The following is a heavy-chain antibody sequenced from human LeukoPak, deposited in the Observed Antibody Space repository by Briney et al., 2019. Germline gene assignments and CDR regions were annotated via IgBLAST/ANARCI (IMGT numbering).Heavy chain of an antibody. D-gene: IGHD3-10*01. V-gene: IGHV4-34*01. CDR2: INHSGST. J-gene: IGHJ4*02. CDR1: GGSFSGYY. Sequence: SETLSLTCAVYGGSFSGYYWSWIRQPPGKGLEWIGEINHSGSTNYNPSLKSRVTISVDKSQSQFSLKLSAVTAADTAVYYCATAGGHYFGSGSYYNYFDYWGQGTLAAVSS. CDR3: ATAGGHYFGSGSYYNYFDY.